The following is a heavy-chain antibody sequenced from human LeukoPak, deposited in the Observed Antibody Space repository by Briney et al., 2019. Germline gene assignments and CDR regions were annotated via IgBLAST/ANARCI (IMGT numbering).Heavy chain of an antibody. D-gene: IGHD5-18*01. CDR1: GGSISSYY. CDR2: IYYSGST. J-gene: IGHJ3*02. CDR3: ARCDTAMWAFDI. V-gene: IGHV4-59*01. Sequence: DPSETLSLTCTVSGGSISSYYWSWIRQPPGKGLEWIGYIYYSGSTNYNPSLKSRVTISVDTSKNQFSLKLSSVTAADTAVYYCARCDTAMWAFDIWGQGTMVTVSS.